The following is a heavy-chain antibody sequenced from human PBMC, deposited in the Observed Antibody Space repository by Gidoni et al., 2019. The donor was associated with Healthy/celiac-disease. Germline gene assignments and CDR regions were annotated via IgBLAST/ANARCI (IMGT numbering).Heavy chain of an antibody. CDR2: ISGSGGST. CDR1: GFTFRSYA. V-gene: IGHV3-23*01. CDR3: AKDGDGPYSSAFDI. Sequence: EVQLLESGGGLVQPGGSLRLSCAASGFTFRSYAMNWVRQAPGKGREWVSTISGSGGSTYYADSVKGRFSISRDNSKNTLYLQMNSLRAEDTAIYYCAKDGDGPYSSAFDIWGQGTMVTVSS. D-gene: IGHD2-21*01. J-gene: IGHJ3*02.